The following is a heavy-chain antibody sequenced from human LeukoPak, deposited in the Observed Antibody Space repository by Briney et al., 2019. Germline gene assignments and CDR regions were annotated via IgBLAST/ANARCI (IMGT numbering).Heavy chain of an antibody. CDR2: MYYSGST. Sequence: PSETLSLTCTVSGASISSYYWSCIRQPPGKGLEWIGYMYYSGSTNYNRSLKSRVIISVDTSKNEFSLKLTSVTAADTAVYYWARERSGRHPSDVFDIWGQGTMVTVSS. CDR1: GASISSYY. J-gene: IGHJ3*02. CDR3: ARERSGRHPSDVFDI. D-gene: IGHD1-26*01. V-gene: IGHV4-59*01.